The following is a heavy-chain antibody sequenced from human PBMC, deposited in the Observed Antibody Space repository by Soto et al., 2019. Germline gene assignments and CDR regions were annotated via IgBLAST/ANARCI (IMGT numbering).Heavy chain of an antibody. CDR3: ARSDCISTSCYRYYYYGMDV. CDR2: IYPGDSDT. V-gene: IGHV5-51*01. D-gene: IGHD2-2*01. J-gene: IGHJ6*02. CDR1: GYSFTSYW. Sequence: GESLKISCKGSGYSFTSYWIGWVRQMPGKGLEWMGIIYPGDSDTRYSPSFQGQVTISADKSISTAYLQWSSLKASDTAMYYCARSDCISTSCYRYYYYGMDVWGQGTTVTVSS.